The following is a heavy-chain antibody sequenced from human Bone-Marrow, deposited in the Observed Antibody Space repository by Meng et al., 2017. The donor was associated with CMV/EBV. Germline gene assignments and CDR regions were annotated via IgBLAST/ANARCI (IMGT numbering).Heavy chain of an antibody. J-gene: IGHJ4*02. CDR1: GYTFTSYD. Sequence: ASGYTFTSYDINWVRQATGQGLEWMGWMNPNSGNTGYAQKFQGRVTMTRNTSISTAYMELSSLRSEDTAVYYCARGRIQLSPGVGVYWGQGTLVTVSS. V-gene: IGHV1-8*01. D-gene: IGHD5-18*01. CDR2: MNPNSGNT. CDR3: ARGRIQLSPGVGVY.